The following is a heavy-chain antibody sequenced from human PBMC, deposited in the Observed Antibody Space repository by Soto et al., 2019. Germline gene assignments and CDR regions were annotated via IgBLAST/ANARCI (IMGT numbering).Heavy chain of an antibody. CDR3: AKVRYSSPMGYYYGMDV. CDR1: RVAFSKFI. V-gene: IGHV1-69*01. J-gene: IGHJ6*02. Sequence: QAQLEQSGGEVKKPGSSVKVSCKASRVAFSKFIVTWVRQAPGVGLEWVGGIIPVFGTANYAQKFQGRVTITADDSTRKSYMEVNNLRSEDTAVYYCAKVRYSSPMGYYYGMDVWGQGTTVTVSS. CDR2: IIPVFGTA. D-gene: IGHD2-2*01.